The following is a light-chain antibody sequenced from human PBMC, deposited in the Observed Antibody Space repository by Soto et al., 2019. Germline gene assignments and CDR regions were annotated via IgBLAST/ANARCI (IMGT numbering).Light chain of an antibody. V-gene: IGKV3-20*01. CDR3: QQYGRSVT. CDR2: GAS. J-gene: IGKJ4*01. CDR1: QSVSSSY. Sequence: EIVLTQSPGTLTLSPGKRVTLSCRASQSVSSSYLVWYQQKPGQAPRLLIYGASSRATDIPDGFSGSGSGTDFTLTISSLEPEDSAVYYCQQYGRSVTFGGGTKVEIK.